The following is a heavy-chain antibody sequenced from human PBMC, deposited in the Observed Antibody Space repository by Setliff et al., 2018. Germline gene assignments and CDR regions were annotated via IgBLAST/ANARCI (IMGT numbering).Heavy chain of an antibody. Sequence: LGGSLRLSCAASGFTLSSYAMSWVRQAPGKGLEWVSAISGSGGSTYYADSVKGRFTISRDNSKNTLYLQMNSLRAEDTAVYYCAKPLFGVVMDFDYWGQGTLVTVSS. CDR1: GFTLSSYA. V-gene: IGHV3-23*01. CDR2: ISGSGGST. D-gene: IGHD3-3*01. J-gene: IGHJ4*02. CDR3: AKPLFGVVMDFDY.